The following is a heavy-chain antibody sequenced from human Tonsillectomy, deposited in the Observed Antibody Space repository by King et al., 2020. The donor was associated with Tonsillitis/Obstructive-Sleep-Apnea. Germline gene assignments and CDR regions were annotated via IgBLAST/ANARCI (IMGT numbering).Heavy chain of an antibody. CDR1: GYSFTTYW. J-gene: IGHJ4*02. CDR2: IYPGDSDT. Sequence: VQLVESGAEVKKPGESLKISCRGSGYSFTTYWIGWVRQMPGKGLEWMGIIYPGDSDTRYSPSFQGLVNISADKSINTAYLQWDSLKASDTAVYYCARLYYHSSGYSSGFESWGQGTLVTVSS. V-gene: IGHV5-51*01. CDR3: ARLYYHSSGYSSGFES. D-gene: IGHD3-22*01.